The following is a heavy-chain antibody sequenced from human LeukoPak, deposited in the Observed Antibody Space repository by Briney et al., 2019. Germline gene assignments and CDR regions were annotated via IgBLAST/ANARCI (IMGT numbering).Heavy chain of an antibody. J-gene: IGHJ4*02. D-gene: IGHD4-17*01. V-gene: IGHV3-30*18. CDR1: GFTFSNYG. CDR2: ISHDGTKE. Sequence: PGGSLRLSYATSGFTFSNYGMHWVRQAPGKGLEWVAVISHDGTKEYYADSVKGRFTISRDNSKKTLFPQINGLRGEDTAVYYCANHFDETVFDHWGQGTLVTVSS. CDR3: ANHFDETVFDH.